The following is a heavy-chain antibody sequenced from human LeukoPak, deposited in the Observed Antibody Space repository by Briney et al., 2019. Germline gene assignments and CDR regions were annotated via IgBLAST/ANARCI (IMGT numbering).Heavy chain of an antibody. CDR2: FDPEDGET. V-gene: IGHV1-24*01. CDR3: ATCKVWDQNCSGGKVHY. CDR1: GYTLTELS. D-gene: IGHD2-15*01. Sequence: GASVKVSCKVSGYTLTELSMYWVRQAPGKGLEWMGGFDPEDGETIYAQKFQGRVTMNEDTSTDTAYMELSSLRSEDTAVYYCATCKVWDQNCSGGKVHYWGQGTLVTVSS. J-gene: IGHJ4*02.